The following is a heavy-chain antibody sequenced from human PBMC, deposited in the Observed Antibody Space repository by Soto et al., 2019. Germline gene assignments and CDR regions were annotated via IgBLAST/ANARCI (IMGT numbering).Heavy chain of an antibody. CDR1: GGSFSGYY. Sequence: QVQLQQWGAGLLKPSETLSLTCAVYGGSFSGYYWSWIRQPPGKGLEWIGEINHSGSTNYNPSLKSPVTIPVDTSKSQFSLKLSSVTAADTAVYYCARKHVGGYCSGGSCYSARPRFDPWGQGTLVTVSS. CDR3: ARKHVGGYCSGGSCYSARPRFDP. D-gene: IGHD2-15*01. CDR2: INHSGST. V-gene: IGHV4-34*01. J-gene: IGHJ5*02.